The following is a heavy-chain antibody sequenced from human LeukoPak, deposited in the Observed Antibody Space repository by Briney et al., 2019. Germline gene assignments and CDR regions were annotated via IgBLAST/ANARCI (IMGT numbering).Heavy chain of an antibody. J-gene: IGHJ6*02. CDR2: FYTGGST. CDR3: ARDALDSSGWFYHGMDV. Sequence: PSEILSLTCTVSGGSISSYYWNWIRQSAGRGLEWIGRFYTGGSTNYNPSLKSRVTMSVDTSQNQFSLKLTSVIAADTAVYYCARDALDSSGWFYHGMDVWGQGTTVTVSS. CDR1: GGSISSYY. V-gene: IGHV4-4*07. D-gene: IGHD6-19*01.